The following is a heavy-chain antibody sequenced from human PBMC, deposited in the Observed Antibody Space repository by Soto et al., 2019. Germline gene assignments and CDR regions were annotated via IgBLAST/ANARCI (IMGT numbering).Heavy chain of an antibody. V-gene: IGHV5-51*01. CDR3: ARLNRYCSGGSCYYGWFDP. J-gene: IGHJ5*02. Sequence: GESLKISCKGSGYSFTSYWIGWVRQMPGKGLEWMGIIYPGDSDTRYSPSFQGQVTISADKSISTAYLQWSSLKASDTAMYYCARLNRYCSGGSCYYGWFDPWGQGTLVIGSS. CDR2: IYPGDSDT. CDR1: GYSFTSYW. D-gene: IGHD2-15*01.